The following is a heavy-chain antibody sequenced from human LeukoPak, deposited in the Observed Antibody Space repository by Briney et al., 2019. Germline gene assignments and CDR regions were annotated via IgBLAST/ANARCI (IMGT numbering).Heavy chain of an antibody. V-gene: IGHV3-21*01. CDR2: ISSSSSYI. CDR1: GFTFSSYS. J-gene: IGHJ4*02. Sequence: GGSLRLSCAASGFTFSSYSMYWVRQAPGKGLEWVSSISSSSSYIYYADSVKGRFTISRDNAKNSLYLQMNSLRAEDTAVYYCARGVQLWYDYWGQGTLVTVSS. CDR3: ARGVQLWYDY. D-gene: IGHD5-18*01.